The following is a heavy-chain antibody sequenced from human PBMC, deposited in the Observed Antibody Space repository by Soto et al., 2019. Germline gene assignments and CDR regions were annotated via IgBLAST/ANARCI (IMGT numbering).Heavy chain of an antibody. D-gene: IGHD2-2*01. CDR2: IYYSGST. CDR3: ARGGYCSSTSCPYYYYYYGMDV. Sequence: PSETLSLTSTGSGGSISSGGYYWSWIRQHPGKGLEWIVYIYYSGSTYYNPSLKSRVTISVDTSKNQFSLKLGSVTAADTVVYYCARGGYCSSTSCPYYYYYYGMDVWGQGTTVTVSS. J-gene: IGHJ6*02. V-gene: IGHV4-31*03. CDR1: GGSISSGGYY.